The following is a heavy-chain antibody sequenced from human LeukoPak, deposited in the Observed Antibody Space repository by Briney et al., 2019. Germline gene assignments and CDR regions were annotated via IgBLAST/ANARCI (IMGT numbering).Heavy chain of an antibody. Sequence: GGSLRLSCAASGLTFIDYDMPWVRQVIGKGLEWVSAIGIRGDTHYSGSVKGRFTISRENAESSLYLQMNCLRAEDTAVYYCARGGIQVSGIDEFDYWGQGTLVTVSS. V-gene: IGHV3-13*01. J-gene: IGHJ4*02. D-gene: IGHD6-19*01. CDR1: GLTFIDYD. CDR2: IGIRGDT. CDR3: ARGGIQVSGIDEFDY.